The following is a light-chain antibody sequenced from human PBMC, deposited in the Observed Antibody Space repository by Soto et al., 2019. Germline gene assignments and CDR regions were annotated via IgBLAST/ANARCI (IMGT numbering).Light chain of an antibody. V-gene: IGLV2-14*03. J-gene: IGLJ1*01. CDR1: SSDVGGYKY. CDR3: SSYTSSSTRV. CDR2: DIR. Sequence: SALTQPASVSGSPGQSITLSCTGTSSDVGGYKYVSWYQQHPGKAPKLMIYDIRNRPSGVSNRFSGSKSGNTASLTISGLQAEDEADYYCSSYTSSSTRVFGTGTKLTVL.